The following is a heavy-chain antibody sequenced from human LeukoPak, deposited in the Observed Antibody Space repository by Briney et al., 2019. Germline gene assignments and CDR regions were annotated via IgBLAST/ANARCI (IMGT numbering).Heavy chain of an antibody. CDR1: GFTFSSYW. CDR3: ARVPGGPIFGVVSNYYMDV. CDR2: IKQDGSEK. D-gene: IGHD3-3*02. V-gene: IGHV3-7*01. Sequence: GGSLRLSCAASGFTFSSYWMSWVRRAPGKGLVWVANIKQDGSEKYYVDSVKGRFTISRDNAKNSLYLQMNSLRAEDTAVYYCARVPGGPIFGVVSNYYMDVWGKGTTVTVSS. J-gene: IGHJ6*03.